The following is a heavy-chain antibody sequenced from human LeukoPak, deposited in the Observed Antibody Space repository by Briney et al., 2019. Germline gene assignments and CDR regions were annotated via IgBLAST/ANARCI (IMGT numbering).Heavy chain of an antibody. CDR1: GFTFGSYA. CDR2: ISSSGGST. CDR3: AKTTAGYSSGRYPGWPVDY. J-gene: IGHJ4*02. Sequence: QAGGSLRLSCAASGFTFGSYAMYWVRQAPGKGLEWVSGISSSGGSTFYADSVKGRFTISRDNSENTVYLQMNSLRADDTAVYYCAKTTAGYSSGRYPGWPVDYWGQGALVTVSS. D-gene: IGHD6-19*01. V-gene: IGHV3-23*01.